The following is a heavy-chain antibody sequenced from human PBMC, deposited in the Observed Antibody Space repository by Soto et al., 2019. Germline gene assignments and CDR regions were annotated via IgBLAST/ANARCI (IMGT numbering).Heavy chain of an antibody. D-gene: IGHD3-16*02. V-gene: IGHV3-23*01. J-gene: IGHJ4*02. Sequence: EVQLLESGGGLVQPGGSLRLSCAASGFTFNSHAMGWVRQAPGKGLYWVSSISGTGDRTKYADSVKGRFTISRDNSKDTLYLQMNGLRAEDTAVYFCAKASTYDSVWGDYRYYFDYWGQGTLVTVSS. CDR2: ISGTGDRT. CDR3: AKASTYDSVWGDYRYYFDY. CDR1: GFTFNSHA.